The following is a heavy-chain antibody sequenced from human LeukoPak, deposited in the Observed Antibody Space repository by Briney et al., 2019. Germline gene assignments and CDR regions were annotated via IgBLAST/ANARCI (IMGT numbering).Heavy chain of an antibody. D-gene: IGHD5-18*01. V-gene: IGHV4-59*12. CDR2: IYYTGDT. J-gene: IGHJ4*02. CDR3: ARDRGGYTYSHDY. CDR1: DGSITDNY. Sequence: SETLSLTCTVSDGSITDNYWSWIRQPPGKALEYLGYIYYTGDTNVYPSLKSRLTISIDTSRNQFSLKLNFVTAADTAVYYCARDRGGYTYSHDYWGQGTLVTGSS.